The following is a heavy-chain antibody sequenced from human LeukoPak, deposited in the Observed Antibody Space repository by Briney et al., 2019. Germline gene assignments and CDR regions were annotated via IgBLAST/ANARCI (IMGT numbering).Heavy chain of an antibody. CDR3: ARQTGSGLFILP. D-gene: IGHD3/OR15-3a*01. J-gene: IGHJ4*02. V-gene: IGHV4-39*01. CDR1: GVSISSSNSY. CDR2: IYYSGNT. Sequence: SETLSLTCTVSGVSISSSNSYWGWIRQPPGKGLEWIGSIYYSGNTYYNASLKSQVSISIDTSKNQFSLRLTSMTAADTAVYYCARQTGSGLFILPGGQGTLVTVSS.